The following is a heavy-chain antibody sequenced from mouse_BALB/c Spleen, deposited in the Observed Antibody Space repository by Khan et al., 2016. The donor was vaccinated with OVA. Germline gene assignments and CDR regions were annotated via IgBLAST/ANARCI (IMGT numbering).Heavy chain of an antibody. D-gene: IGHD2-2*01. J-gene: IGHJ3*01. CDR1: GFSLTNYS. CDR3: AKDSGYGDGWFAY. V-gene: IGHV2-9*02. CDR2: IWAGGST. Sequence: QVQLKESGPGLVAPSQSLSITCTVSGFSLTNYSVHWVRQPPGKGLEWLGVIWAGGSTNYNSALMSRLSISKDNSKSQVFLKMNSLQTDDTAIYFCAKDSGYGDGWFAYWVQGTLVTVSA.